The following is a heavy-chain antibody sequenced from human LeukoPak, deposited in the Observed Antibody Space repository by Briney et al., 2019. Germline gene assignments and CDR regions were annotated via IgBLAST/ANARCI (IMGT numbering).Heavy chain of an antibody. CDR2: IIWNSGSI. D-gene: IGHD3-9*01. CDR3: AKGSPYDILTGGFDY. Sequence: AGGSLRLSCAASGFTFDDYAMHWVRQAPGKGLEWVSGIIWNSGSIGYADSVKGRLTISRDNAKTPLYLQMNSLRAEDTALYYCAKGSPYDILTGGFDYWGQGTLVTVSS. V-gene: IGHV3-9*01. CDR1: GFTFDDYA. J-gene: IGHJ4*02.